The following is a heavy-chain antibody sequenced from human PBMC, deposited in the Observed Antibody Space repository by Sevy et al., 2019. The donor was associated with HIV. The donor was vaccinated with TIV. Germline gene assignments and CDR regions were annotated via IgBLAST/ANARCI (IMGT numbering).Heavy chain of an antibody. CDR3: AKVVVVPAAMARGGEMDV. CDR1: GFTFSSYA. V-gene: IGHV3-23*01. CDR2: ISGSGGST. Sequence: GGSLRLSCAASGFTFSSYAMSWVRQAPGKGLEWVSAISGSGGSTYYADSVKGRFTISRDNSKNTLYLQMNSLRAEDTAVYYCAKVVVVPAAMARGGEMDVWGKGTTVTVSS. J-gene: IGHJ6*04. D-gene: IGHD2-2*01.